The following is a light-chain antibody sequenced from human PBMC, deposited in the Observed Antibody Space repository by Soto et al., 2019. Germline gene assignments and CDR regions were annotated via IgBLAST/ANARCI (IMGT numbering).Light chain of an antibody. CDR2: EVS. V-gene: IGLV2-8*01. CDR3: SSFAGSTVV. J-gene: IGLJ2*01. CDR1: SSDIGSYNH. Sequence: QSALTQPPSASGSPGQSVTISCTGTSSDIGSYNHVSWYQQHPGKAPKLMIYEVSKRPSGVPVRFSGSKSGNTASLTVSGLQAEDEADYYCSSFAGSTVVFGGGTKVTVL.